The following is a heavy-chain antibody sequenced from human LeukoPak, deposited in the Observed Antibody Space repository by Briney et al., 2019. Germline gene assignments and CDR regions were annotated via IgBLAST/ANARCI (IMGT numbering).Heavy chain of an antibody. CDR3: ARDESGSYLSLQH. CDR2: IIPIFGTA. Sequence: ASVKVSCKASGGTFSSYAISWVRQAPGQGLEWMGGIIPIFGTANYAQKFQGRVTITTDESTSTAYMELSSLRSEDTAVYYCARDESGSYLSLQHWGQGTLVTVSS. J-gene: IGHJ1*01. CDR1: GGTFSSYA. V-gene: IGHV1-69*05. D-gene: IGHD1-26*01.